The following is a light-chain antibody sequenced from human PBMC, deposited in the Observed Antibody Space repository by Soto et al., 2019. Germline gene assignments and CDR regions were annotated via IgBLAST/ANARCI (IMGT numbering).Light chain of an antibody. CDR1: QSVSTN. Sequence: EIVLTQSPGTLSLSPGERATLSCRASQSVSTNLAWYQQKPGQAPRLLIYGASARATDIPARFSGSGSGTDFTLTISSLEPEDFALYYCQQRHNSWTFGQGTKVDIK. V-gene: IGKV3-11*01. J-gene: IGKJ1*01. CDR3: QQRHNSWT. CDR2: GAS.